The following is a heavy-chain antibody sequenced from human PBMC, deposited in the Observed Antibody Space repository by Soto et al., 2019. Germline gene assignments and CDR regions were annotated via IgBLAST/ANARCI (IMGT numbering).Heavy chain of an antibody. Sequence: ASVKVSCKASGGTFSSYAISWVRQAPGQGLEWMGGIIPIFGTANYAQKFQGRVTITADESTSTAYMELSSLRSEDTAVYYCASHYDFWSGYYTSPLILKYYYGMDVWGQGTTVTVSS. V-gene: IGHV1-69*13. CDR2: IIPIFGTA. D-gene: IGHD3-3*01. CDR3: ASHYDFWSGYYTSPLILKYYYGMDV. CDR1: GGTFSSYA. J-gene: IGHJ6*02.